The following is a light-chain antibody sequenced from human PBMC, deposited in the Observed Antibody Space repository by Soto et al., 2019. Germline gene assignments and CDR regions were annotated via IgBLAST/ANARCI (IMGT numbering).Light chain of an antibody. CDR3: QVWESGVDFL. Sequence: SYVLTQPPSVSVAPGQTARIPCGGDNIGSKHVQWYQQKPGQAPLLVIYDSYDRPSGIPERFSASDSGNTATLTISRVEVGDEADYYCQVWESGVDFLFGTGTKLTVL. CDR1: NIGSKH. V-gene: IGLV3-21*02. J-gene: IGLJ1*01. CDR2: DSY.